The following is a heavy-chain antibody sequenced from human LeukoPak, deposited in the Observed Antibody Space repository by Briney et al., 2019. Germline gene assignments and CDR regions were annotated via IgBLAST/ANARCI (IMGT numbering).Heavy chain of an antibody. CDR3: AKELRITMIVVVIPDFDY. J-gene: IGHJ4*02. Sequence: GGSLRLSCGASGFTFSSYAMRWVRQAPGKWLERVSAISGSGGSTYYADSVKGRFTISRDNSKNTLYLQMNSLRAEDTAVYYCAKELRITMIVVVIPDFDYWGQGTLVTVSS. CDR2: ISGSGGST. D-gene: IGHD3-22*01. CDR1: GFTFSSYA. V-gene: IGHV3-23*01.